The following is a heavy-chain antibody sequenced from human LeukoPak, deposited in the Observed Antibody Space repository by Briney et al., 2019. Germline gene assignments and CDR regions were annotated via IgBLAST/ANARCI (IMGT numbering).Heavy chain of an antibody. CDR1: GFTFSSYA. CDR3: AVAGSGTFDI. J-gene: IGHJ3*02. V-gene: IGHV3-23*01. D-gene: IGHD3-10*01. CDR2: ISTNGDST. Sequence: GGSLRLSCAASGFTFSSYAMSWVRQAPGKVLEWVSAISTNGDSTYYADSVKGRFTISRDNSRNTLSLQMNSLRVEDTAVYYCAVAGSGTFDIWGQGTVVIVSS.